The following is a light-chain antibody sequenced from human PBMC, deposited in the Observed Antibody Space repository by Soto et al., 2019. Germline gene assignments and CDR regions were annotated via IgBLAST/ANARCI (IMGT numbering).Light chain of an antibody. V-gene: IGKV1-39*01. CDR2: GAS. CDR3: QQGYDNPIT. CDR1: QTISTY. J-gene: IGKJ5*01. Sequence: DLQMTQSPSSLSASVGDRVSISCRASQTISTYLNWFQQKPGEAPNLLIYGASTLQSGVPSRFSGSGSGTDFTLTISSLQPEDFATYYCQQGYDNPITFGQGTRLEIK.